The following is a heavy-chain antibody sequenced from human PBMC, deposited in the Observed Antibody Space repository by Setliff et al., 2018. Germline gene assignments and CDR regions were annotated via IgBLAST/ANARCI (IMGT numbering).Heavy chain of an antibody. J-gene: IGHJ5*02. CDR1: GGSISGYY. Sequence: SETLSLTCTVSGGSISGYYWSWIRQPPGKELEWIGYTYYTGTTNYNPSLKSRVTISVDTSKNQFSLKLSSVTAADTALYYCAKADEGPRRASGSYYPLLRFDPWGQGTLVTVSS. CDR3: AKADEGPRRASGSYYPLLRFDP. V-gene: IGHV4-59*01. D-gene: IGHD3-10*01. CDR2: TYYTGTT.